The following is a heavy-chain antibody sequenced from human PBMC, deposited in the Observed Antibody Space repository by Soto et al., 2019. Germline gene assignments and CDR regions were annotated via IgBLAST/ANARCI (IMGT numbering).Heavy chain of an antibody. Sequence: PSETLSLTCTVSGGSISSFYWSWIRQPAGKELEWIGRIYTSGSTNYNPSLKSRVTMSIDTSKNQFSLKLTSVTAADTAVYFCARDSSGYYYLFDYWGQGTLVTVS. CDR2: IYTSGST. J-gene: IGHJ4*02. CDR3: ARDSSGYYYLFDY. D-gene: IGHD3-22*01. V-gene: IGHV4-4*07. CDR1: GGSISSFY.